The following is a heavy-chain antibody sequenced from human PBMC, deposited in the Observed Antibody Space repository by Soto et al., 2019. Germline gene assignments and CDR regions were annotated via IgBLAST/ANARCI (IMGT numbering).Heavy chain of an antibody. CDR1: GFTFSHYA. CDR2: MSDDGSNE. CDR3: AKDGSHNFDY. J-gene: IGHJ4*02. D-gene: IGHD1-26*01. Sequence: QVQLVESGGGVVQPGRSLRLSCAASGFTFSHYAMHWVREAPGKGLQWVALMSDDGSNEYYADSVKGRFTISRDNSKNTLYLQMTSLRAEDTALYYCAKDGSHNFDYWGQGTLVTVSS. V-gene: IGHV3-30*18.